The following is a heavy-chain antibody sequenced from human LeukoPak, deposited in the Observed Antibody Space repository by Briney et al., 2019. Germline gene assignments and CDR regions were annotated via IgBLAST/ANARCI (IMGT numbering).Heavy chain of an antibody. V-gene: IGHV1-8*01. CDR2: MHPNSGNT. Sequence: APVKVSCKASGDTFTSYDINWVRQATGQGLEWMGWMHPNSGNTGYAQKFQDRVTMTRNTSISTVYMELSSLRFEDTAVYYCARAFYDSSGYYYEDWGQGTLVTVSS. D-gene: IGHD3-22*01. CDR1: GDTFTSYD. J-gene: IGHJ4*02. CDR3: ARAFYDSSGYYYED.